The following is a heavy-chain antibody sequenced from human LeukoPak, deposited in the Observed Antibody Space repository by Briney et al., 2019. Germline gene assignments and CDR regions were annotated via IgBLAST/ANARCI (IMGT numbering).Heavy chain of an antibody. D-gene: IGHD3-16*01. V-gene: IGHV1-18*01. CDR3: AGNYEGQGVVAAH. J-gene: IGHJ4*02. Sequence: ASVTVSFKVSGHPFYKYGINWVRQAPGQGLEWLGWVSVYNGNTNNVQTLQGRLTMTTDVSTSTAYMELRSLRSDDTAVYYCAGNYEGQGVVAAHWGQGTLVTVSS. CDR2: VSVYNGNT. CDR1: GHPFYKYG.